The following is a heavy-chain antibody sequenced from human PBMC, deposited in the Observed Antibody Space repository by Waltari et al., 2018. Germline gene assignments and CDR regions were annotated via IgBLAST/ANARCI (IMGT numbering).Heavy chain of an antibody. J-gene: IGHJ4*02. V-gene: IGHV3-7*03. CDR2: INLDGSDK. CDR3: VRGGQWLSGS. D-gene: IGHD6-19*01. Sequence: EVQLVESGGGLVQPGGSLRLSCAASGFTFSTYWLTWVRPAQGMGLEWVANINLDGSDKYYVDSVKGRFTISRDNAENSLYLQMNSLRAEDTAVYYCVRGGQWLSGSWGQGTLVTVSS. CDR1: GFTFSTYW.